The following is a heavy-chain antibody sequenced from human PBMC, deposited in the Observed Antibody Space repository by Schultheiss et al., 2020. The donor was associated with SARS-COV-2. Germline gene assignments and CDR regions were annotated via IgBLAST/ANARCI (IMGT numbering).Heavy chain of an antibody. J-gene: IGHJ6*02. CDR3: AKGAGWRNYYYYYGMDV. V-gene: IGHV3-23*01. CDR2: ISGSGGST. Sequence: GGSLRLSCAASGFTFSSYAMSWVRQAPGKGLEWVSAISGSGGSTYYADSVKGRFTISRDNSKNTLYLQMNSLRAEDTAVYYCAKGAGWRNYYYYYGMDVWGQGTTVTSP. D-gene: IGHD6-19*01. CDR1: GFTFSSYA.